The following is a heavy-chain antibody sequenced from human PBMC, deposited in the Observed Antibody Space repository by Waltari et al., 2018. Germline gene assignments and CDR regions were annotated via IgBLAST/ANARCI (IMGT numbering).Heavy chain of an antibody. CDR2: IYSAVTT. J-gene: IGHJ4*02. CDR1: GFTVTNYY. D-gene: IGHD3-3*01. V-gene: IGHV3-53*01. CDR3: AQYNHGSYEPPLRH. Sequence: HLVESGGGLIQPGGSLRLSCAASGFTVTNYYMSWVRQAPGRGLECVSVIYSAVTTYYADSVKGRFTISRDTFRNTLYLQMDNLRPDDTAVYYCAQYNHGSYEPPLRHWGQGTLVTVSS.